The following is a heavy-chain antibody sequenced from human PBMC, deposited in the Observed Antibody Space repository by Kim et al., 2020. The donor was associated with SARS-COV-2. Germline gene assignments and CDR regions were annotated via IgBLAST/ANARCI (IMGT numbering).Heavy chain of an antibody. V-gene: IGHV3-66*01. Sequence: RFAISRDNSKNTLYLQMNSLRAEDTAVYYCARDGITMVRGVIKSGDAFDIWGQGTMVTVSS. D-gene: IGHD3-10*01. J-gene: IGHJ3*02. CDR3: ARDGITMVRGVIKSGDAFDI.